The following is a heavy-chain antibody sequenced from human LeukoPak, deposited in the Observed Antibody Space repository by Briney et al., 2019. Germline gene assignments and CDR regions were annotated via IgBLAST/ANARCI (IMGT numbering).Heavy chain of an antibody. Sequence: PSETLSLTCAVSGGSIYSQNWWSWVRPPPGGGLEWVGGVFQSGSTNYDPSLKTRVTISVDKSRNQFSLTVSSATAADTAVYSCASYMIVPGTRGFDNCGQGTLVTVSS. CDR2: VFQSGST. J-gene: IGHJ4*02. D-gene: IGHD3-22*01. CDR1: GGSIYSQNW. CDR3: ASYMIVPGTRGFDN. V-gene: IGHV4-4*02.